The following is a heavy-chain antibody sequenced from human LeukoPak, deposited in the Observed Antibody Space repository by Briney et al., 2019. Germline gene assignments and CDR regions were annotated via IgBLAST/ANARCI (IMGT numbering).Heavy chain of an antibody. CDR2: INQGGSEK. CDR1: GFTFSAFW. D-gene: IGHD3-10*01. V-gene: IGHV3-7*01. Sequence: GGSLRLSCAASGFTFSAFWMSWVRQAPGKGLECVANINQGGSEKYYVDSVKGRFTISRDNPKNTLYLQMNSLRAEDTAVYYCAKYKSGNYYGMDVWGKGTTVTVSS. CDR3: AKYKSGNYYGMDV. J-gene: IGHJ6*04.